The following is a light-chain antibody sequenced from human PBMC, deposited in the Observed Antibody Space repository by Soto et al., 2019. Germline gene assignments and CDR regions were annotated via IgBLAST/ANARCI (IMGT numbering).Light chain of an antibody. J-gene: IGKJ1*01. CDR2: DAS. CDR3: QQYNSYSTWT. Sequence: DIQMTQSPSTLSASVGDRVTITCRASQSISSWLAWYQQKPGKAPKLLIYDASSLESGVPSRFSGSGSGTEFTLTISSLXPDDFATYYCQQYNSYSTWTFGQGTKVDIK. CDR1: QSISSW. V-gene: IGKV1-5*01.